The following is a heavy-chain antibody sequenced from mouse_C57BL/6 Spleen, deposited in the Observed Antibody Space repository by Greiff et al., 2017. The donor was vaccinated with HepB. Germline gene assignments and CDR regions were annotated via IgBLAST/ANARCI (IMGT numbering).Heavy chain of an antibody. CDR3: ARHRQLGFDY. V-gene: IGHV5-12*01. CDR1: GFTFSDYY. Sequence: EVQLMESGGGLVQPGGSLKLSCAASGFTFSDYYMYWVRQTPEKRLEWVAYISNGGGSTYYPDTVKGRFTISRDNAKNTLYLQMSRLKSEDTAMYYCARHRQLGFDYWGQGTTLTVSS. J-gene: IGHJ2*01. CDR2: ISNGGGST. D-gene: IGHD4-1*02.